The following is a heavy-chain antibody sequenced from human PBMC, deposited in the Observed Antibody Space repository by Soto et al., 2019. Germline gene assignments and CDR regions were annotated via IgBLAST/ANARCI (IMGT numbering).Heavy chain of an antibody. CDR3: ARDSNYGFWSGGGSYSLFDY. Sequence: ASVKVSCKASGYTFTSYGISWVRQAPGQGLEWMGWISAYNGNTNYAQKLQGRVTMTTDTSMSTAYMELRSLRSDDTAVYYCARDSNYGFWSGGGSYSLFDYWGQGTLVTVS. J-gene: IGHJ4*02. V-gene: IGHV1-18*04. CDR2: ISAYNGNT. CDR1: GYTFTSYG. D-gene: IGHD3-3*01.